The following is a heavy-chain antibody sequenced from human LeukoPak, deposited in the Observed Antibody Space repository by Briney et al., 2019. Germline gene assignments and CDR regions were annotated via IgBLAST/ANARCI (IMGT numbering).Heavy chain of an antibody. CDR2: ISSSSSYI. J-gene: IGHJ3*02. CDR1: GFTFSSYS. V-gene: IGHV3-21*01. Sequence: GGSLRLSCAASGFTFSSYSMNWVRQAPGKGLEWVSSISSSSSYIYYADSVKGRFTISRDNAKNSLYLQMNSLRAEDTAVYYCARDRGESNAFDIWCQGTMVTIFS. D-gene: IGHD3-10*01. CDR3: ARDRGESNAFDI.